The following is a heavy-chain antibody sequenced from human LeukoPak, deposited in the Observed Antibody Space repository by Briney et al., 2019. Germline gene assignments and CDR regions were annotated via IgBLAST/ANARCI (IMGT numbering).Heavy chain of an antibody. CDR3: ARTIAAAGISWFDP. V-gene: IGHV3-23*03. D-gene: IGHD6-13*01. Sequence: GGSLRLSCAASGFTFNNYAMWWVRQAPGKGLEWVSVIYSGGSTYYADSVKARFTISRDNSKNTLYLQMNSLRAEDTAVYYCARTIAAAGISWFDPWGQGTLVTVSS. CDR2: IYSGGST. CDR1: GFTFNNYA. J-gene: IGHJ5*02.